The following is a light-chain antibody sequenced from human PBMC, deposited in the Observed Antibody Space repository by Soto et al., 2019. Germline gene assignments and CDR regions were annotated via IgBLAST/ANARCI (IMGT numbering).Light chain of an antibody. CDR1: SGDIGGYHY. V-gene: IGLV2-14*01. J-gene: IGLJ1*01. CDR3: SSYTRSATYV. Sequence: QSALAQPASVSGSPGQSITISCSGTSGDIGGYHYVSWYQQHPGKAPKLMIFEVNKRPSGVSNRFSGSKSGNTASLTISGLQTEDEAEYYCSSYTRSATYVFGTGTKLTVL. CDR2: EVN.